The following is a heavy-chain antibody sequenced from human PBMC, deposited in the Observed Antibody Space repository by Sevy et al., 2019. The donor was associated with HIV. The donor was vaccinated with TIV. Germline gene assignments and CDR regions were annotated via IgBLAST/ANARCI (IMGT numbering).Heavy chain of an antibody. V-gene: IGHV1-24*01. D-gene: IGHD3-22*01. CDR3: AITREYYSDSSGYFDY. Sequence: ASVKVSCKISGYTLTEFSMHWVRQVPGKGLEWMGSFDPEDAKTIYAQKFQGRVTMTEDTSTDTAYMELRSLGSEDTAMYYCAITREYYSDSSGYFDYWGQGTLVTVSS. J-gene: IGHJ4*02. CDR1: GYTLTEFS. CDR2: FDPEDAKT.